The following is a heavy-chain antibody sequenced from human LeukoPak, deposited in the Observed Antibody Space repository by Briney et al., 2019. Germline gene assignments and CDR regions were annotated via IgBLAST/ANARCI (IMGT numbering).Heavy chain of an antibody. CDR1: GFTFSSYA. Sequence: PGGSLRLSCAASGFTFSSYAMSWVRQAPGKGLEWVSAISGSGGSTYYADSVKGRFTISRDNSKNTLYLQMNSLRAEDTAVYYCAKEGYYYDYVWGSYRQPFDYWGQGTLVTVSS. D-gene: IGHD3-16*02. CDR3: AKEGYYYDYVWGSYRQPFDY. CDR2: ISGSGGST. J-gene: IGHJ4*02. V-gene: IGHV3-23*01.